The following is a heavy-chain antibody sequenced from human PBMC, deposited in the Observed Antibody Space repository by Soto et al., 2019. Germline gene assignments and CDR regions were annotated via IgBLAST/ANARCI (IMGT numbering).Heavy chain of an antibody. Sequence: QVRLMQSGPEVRRPGASVTVSCKSSGYTFTHYFIHWVRRAPGQGLEWMGYINPKSGDTHYSQTFRGRVSMTRDTSTDTANLGLSSLKSDDWAVYFCARGPCHKKARGDLWGQGTPVTVSS. V-gene: IGHV1-2*02. CDR3: ARGPCHKKARGDL. D-gene: IGHD3-10*01. CDR1: GYTFTHYF. J-gene: IGHJ5*02. CDR2: INPKSGDT.